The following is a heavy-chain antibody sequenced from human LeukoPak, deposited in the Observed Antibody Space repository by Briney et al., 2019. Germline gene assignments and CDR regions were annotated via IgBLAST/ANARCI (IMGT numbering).Heavy chain of an antibody. Sequence: SETLSLTCAVYGGSFSGYYWSWIRQPPGKGLEWIGEINHSGSTNYNPSLKSRVTISVDTSKNQFSLRLSSVTAADTAVYYCARGADINCSGGSCYPYYSDYWGQGTLVTVSS. CDR3: ARGADINCSGGSCYPYYSDY. CDR2: INHSGST. V-gene: IGHV4-34*01. CDR1: GGSFSGYY. D-gene: IGHD2-15*01. J-gene: IGHJ4*02.